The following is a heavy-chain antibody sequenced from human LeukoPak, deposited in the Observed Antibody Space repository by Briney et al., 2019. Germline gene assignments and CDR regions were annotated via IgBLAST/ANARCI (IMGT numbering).Heavy chain of an antibody. V-gene: IGHV1-69*06. J-gene: IGHJ3*02. CDR3: AREGYYGSGAFDN. D-gene: IGHD3-10*01. Sequence: SVKVSCKASGYTFTSYDINWVRQAPGQGLEWMGGIIPIFGTANYAQKFQGRVTITADKSTSTAYMELSSLRSEDTAVYYCAREGYYGSGAFDNWGQGTMVTVSS. CDR2: IIPIFGTA. CDR1: GYTFTSYD.